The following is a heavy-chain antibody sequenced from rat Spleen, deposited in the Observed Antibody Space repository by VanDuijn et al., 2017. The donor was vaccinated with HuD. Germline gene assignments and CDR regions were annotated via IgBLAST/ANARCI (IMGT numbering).Heavy chain of an antibody. J-gene: IGHJ3*01. V-gene: IGHV5-29*01. CDR2: ISYDGRMT. CDR3: TRHEPNWFVY. Sequence: EVQLVESDGDLVQPGRSLKLSCAASGFTSSDYYMAWVRQAPTKGLEWVASISYDGRMTYYRDSVKGRFTISRDNAKSTLYLQMDSLRSEDTATYYCTRHEPNWFVYWGQGTLVTVSS. CDR1: GFTSSDYY.